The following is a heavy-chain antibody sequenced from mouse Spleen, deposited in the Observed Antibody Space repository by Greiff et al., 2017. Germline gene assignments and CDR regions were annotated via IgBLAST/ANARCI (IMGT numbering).Heavy chain of an antibody. CDR1: GFTFSDYG. J-gene: IGHJ3*01. Sequence: DVKLVESGGGLVKPGGSLKLSCAASGFTFSDYGMHWVRQAPEKGLEWVAYISSGSSTIYYADTVKGRFTISRDNAKNTLFLQMTSLRSEDTAMYYCARGRSYYGNYEGAWFAYWGQGTLVTVSA. CDR3: ARGRSYYGNYEGAWFAY. CDR2: ISSGSSTI. D-gene: IGHD2-10*01. V-gene: IGHV5-17*01.